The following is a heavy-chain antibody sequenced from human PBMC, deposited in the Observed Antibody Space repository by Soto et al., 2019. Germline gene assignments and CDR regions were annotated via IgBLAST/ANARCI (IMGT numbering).Heavy chain of an antibody. Sequence: SLKISCAASGFTFDDYAMHWVRQAPGKGLEWVSGISWNSGSIGYADSVKGRFTISRDNAKNSLYLQMNSLRAEDTALYYCAKDIGSSGYYYYYYGMDVWGQGTTVTVSS. CDR3: AKDIGSSGYYYYYYGMDV. CDR1: GFTFDDYA. D-gene: IGHD3-22*01. J-gene: IGHJ6*02. CDR2: ISWNSGSI. V-gene: IGHV3-9*01.